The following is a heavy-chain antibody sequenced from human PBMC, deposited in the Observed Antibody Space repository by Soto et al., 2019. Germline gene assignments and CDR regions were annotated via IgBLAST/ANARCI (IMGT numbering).Heavy chain of an antibody. D-gene: IGHD2-15*01. CDR2: ISSSGSTI. V-gene: IGHV3-11*01. CDR3: AGDPPPPDIVVVVAAGFDY. CDR1: GFTFSDYY. Sequence: QVQLVESGGGLVKPGGSLRLSCAASGFTFSDYYMSWIRQAPGKGLEWVSYISSSGSTIYYADSVKGRFTISRDNAKNPLYRKMTSREAGDTAVYYCAGDPPPPDIVVVVAAGFDYWGQGTLVTVSS. J-gene: IGHJ4*02.